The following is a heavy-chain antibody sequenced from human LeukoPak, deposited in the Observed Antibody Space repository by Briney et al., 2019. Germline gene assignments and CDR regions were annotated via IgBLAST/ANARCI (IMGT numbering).Heavy chain of an antibody. J-gene: IGHJ4*02. CDR1: GFTFSRYA. V-gene: IGHV3-30-3*01. CDR3: ARDGIVGSPLFKFDY. D-gene: IGHD1-26*01. Sequence: GGSLRLSCAASGFTFSRYAIHWVRQAPGKGLEWVAIISFDGGNKYYADSVKGRFTISRDNSKNTLYLQMNSLRAEDTAVYYCARDGIVGSPLFKFDYWGQGTLVTVSS. CDR2: ISFDGGNK.